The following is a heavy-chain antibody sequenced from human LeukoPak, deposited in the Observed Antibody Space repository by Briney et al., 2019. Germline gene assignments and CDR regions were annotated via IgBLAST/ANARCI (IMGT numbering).Heavy chain of an antibody. Sequence: GGSLRLSCAASGFTFSSYTMNWVRQAPGKGLEWVSFISGSSSYIYYADSVKGRFTISRDNAKNSLYLQMSSLRAEDTAVYYCARDKVGSTVVVPAFDYWGQGTLDTVSS. CDR3: ARDKVGSTVVVPAFDY. D-gene: IGHD2-2*01. V-gene: IGHV3-21*01. CDR1: GFTFSSYT. J-gene: IGHJ4*02. CDR2: ISGSSSYI.